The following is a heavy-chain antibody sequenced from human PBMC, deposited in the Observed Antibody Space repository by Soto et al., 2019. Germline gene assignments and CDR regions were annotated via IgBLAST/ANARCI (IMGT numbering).Heavy chain of an antibody. CDR1: GFTFSSYA. CDR2: ISGSGGST. D-gene: IGHD5-12*01. J-gene: IGHJ6*02. Sequence: PGGSLRLSCAASGFTFSSYAMSWVRQAPGKGLEWVSAISGSGGSTYYADSVKGRFTISRDNSKNTLYLQMNSLRAEDTAVYYCARGGRDGYNNGMDVWGQGTTVTVSS. V-gene: IGHV3-23*01. CDR3: ARGGRDGYNNGMDV.